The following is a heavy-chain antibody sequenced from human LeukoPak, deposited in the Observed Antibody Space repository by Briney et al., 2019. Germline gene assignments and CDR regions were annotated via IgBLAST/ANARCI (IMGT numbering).Heavy chain of an antibody. J-gene: IGHJ5*02. V-gene: IGHV3-66*03. CDR3: ARDRAVTQDWVEFDP. CDR1: GFSVSNYY. D-gene: IGHD4-17*01. CDR2: IRDSGET. Sequence: GGSLRLSCAGSGFSVSNYYMSWVRQAPGKGLEWVSLIRDSGETFYADSAKGRFTISRDNSKNTMYLQMNRLRVEDTAVYFCARDRAVTQDWVEFDPWGQGTLVTVSS.